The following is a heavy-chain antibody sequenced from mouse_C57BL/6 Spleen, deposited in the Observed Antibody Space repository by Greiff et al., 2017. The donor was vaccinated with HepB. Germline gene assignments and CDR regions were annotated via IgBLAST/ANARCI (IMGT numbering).Heavy chain of an antibody. Sequence: QVQLKQPGAELVKPGASVKLSCKASGYTFTSYWMQWVKQRPGQGLEWIGEIDPSDSYTNYNQKFKDKATLTVDTSSSTAYMQLSSLTSEDSAVYYWAMGHYGSSQTSYYFDYWGQGTTLTVSS. CDR1: GYTFTSYW. D-gene: IGHD1-1*01. CDR2: IDPSDSYT. CDR3: AMGHYGSSQTSYYFDY. V-gene: IGHV1-50*01. J-gene: IGHJ2*01.